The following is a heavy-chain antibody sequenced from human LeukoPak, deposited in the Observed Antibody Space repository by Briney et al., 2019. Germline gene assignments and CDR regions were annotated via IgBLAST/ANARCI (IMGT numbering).Heavy chain of an antibody. Sequence: ASVKVSCKASGYTFTGYYMHWVRQAPGQGLEWMGWINPNSGGTNYAQKFQGRVTMTTDTSTSTAYMELRSLRSDDTAVYYCARVFLGGSEGIDYWGQGTLVTVSS. V-gene: IGHV1-2*02. J-gene: IGHJ4*02. D-gene: IGHD2/OR15-2a*01. CDR3: ARVFLGGSEGIDY. CDR1: GYTFTGYY. CDR2: INPNSGGT.